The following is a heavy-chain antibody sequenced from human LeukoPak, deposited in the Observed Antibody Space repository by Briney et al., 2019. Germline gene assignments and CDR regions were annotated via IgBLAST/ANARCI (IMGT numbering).Heavy chain of an antibody. J-gene: IGHJ4*02. D-gene: IGHD4-17*01. CDR2: IRSDGNSK. Sequence: GGSLRLFCAASGLPFSSYGLHWVRQAPGKGLEWVALIRSDGNSKNYADSVKGRFTISRDASKKTVFLQMNSLRADDTAVYFCAKWSGDFPSYYLDYWGQGVLVTVSS. V-gene: IGHV3-30*02. CDR1: GLPFSSYG. CDR3: AKWSGDFPSYYLDY.